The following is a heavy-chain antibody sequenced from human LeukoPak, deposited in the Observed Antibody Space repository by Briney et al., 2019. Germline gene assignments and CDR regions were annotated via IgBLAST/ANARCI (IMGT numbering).Heavy chain of an antibody. CDR1: GYTFTSYA. V-gene: IGHV7-4-1*02. CDR2: INTNTGNP. CDR3: ARVMTIFGVRIAGYYYYMDV. D-gene: IGHD3-3*01. J-gene: IGHJ6*03. Sequence: ASVKVSCKASGYTFTSYAMNWVRQAPGQGLEWMGWINTNTGNPTYAQGFTGRFVFSLDTSVSTAYLQISSLKAEDTAVYYCARVMTIFGVRIAGYYYYMDVWGKGTTVTVSS.